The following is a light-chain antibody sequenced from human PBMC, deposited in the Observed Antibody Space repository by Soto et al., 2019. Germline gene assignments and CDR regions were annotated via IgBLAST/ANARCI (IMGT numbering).Light chain of an antibody. J-gene: IGLJ3*02. Sequence: QSALTQPASVSGSPGQSITISCTGTSSDVGSYNLVSWYQQYPGKAPKLMIYEVSKRPSGVSNRFSGSKSGNTASLTISGLQAEDEADYYCCSYAGSSFWVFGGGTKLTVL. CDR3: CSYAGSSFWV. CDR2: EVS. V-gene: IGLV2-23*02. CDR1: SSDVGSYNL.